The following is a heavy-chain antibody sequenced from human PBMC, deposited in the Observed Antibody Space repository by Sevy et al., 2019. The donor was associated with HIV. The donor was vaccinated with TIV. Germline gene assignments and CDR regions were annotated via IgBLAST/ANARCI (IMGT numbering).Heavy chain of an antibody. CDR1: EFTVSSNY. CDR3: AREDIVLGEGNYYGMDV. V-gene: IGHV3-53*01. J-gene: IGHJ6*02. CDR2: IYRGGST. Sequence: GGSLRLSCAASEFTVSSNYMSWVRQAPGKGLEWVSVIYRGGSTYYADSVKGRFTISRDNCQNTAYLQMNSLRAEDTAVYYCAREDIVLGEGNYYGMDVWGQGTTVTVSS. D-gene: IGHD2-15*01.